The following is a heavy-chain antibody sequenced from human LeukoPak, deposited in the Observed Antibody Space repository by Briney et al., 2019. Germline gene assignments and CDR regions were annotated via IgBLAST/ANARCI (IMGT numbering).Heavy chain of an antibody. Sequence: ASVKVSCKASGYTFTSYGISWVRQAPGQGLEWMGWISAYNGNTNYAQELQGRVTMTTDTSTSTAYMELRSLRSDDTAVYYCARDDRPNYDFWSGYSTGPYYYYGMDVRGQGTTVTVSS. CDR1: GYTFTSYG. CDR2: ISAYNGNT. CDR3: ARDDRPNYDFWSGYSTGPYYYYGMDV. V-gene: IGHV1-18*01. J-gene: IGHJ6*02. D-gene: IGHD3-3*01.